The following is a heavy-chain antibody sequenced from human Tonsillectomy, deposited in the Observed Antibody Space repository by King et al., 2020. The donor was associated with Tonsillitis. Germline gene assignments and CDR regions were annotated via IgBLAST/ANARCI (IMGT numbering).Heavy chain of an antibody. CDR2: ISGSGGST. CDR1: GFTFSSYA. D-gene: IGHD5-18*01. Sequence: VQLVQSGGGLVQPGGSLRLSCAASGFTFSSYAMSWVRQAPGKGLEWVSAISGSGGSTYYADSVKGRFTISRDNSKNTLYLQMNSLRAEDTAVYYCAKGGGYRYGVGYYFDYWGQGTLVTVSS. J-gene: IGHJ4*02. V-gene: IGHV3-23*04. CDR3: AKGGGYRYGVGYYFDY.